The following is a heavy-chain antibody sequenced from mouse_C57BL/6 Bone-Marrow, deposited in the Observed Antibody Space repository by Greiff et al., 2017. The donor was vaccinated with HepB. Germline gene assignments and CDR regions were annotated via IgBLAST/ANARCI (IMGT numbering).Heavy chain of an antibody. CDR3: ARSGDYYGSSFYFDY. J-gene: IGHJ2*01. CDR1: GYTFTDYY. V-gene: IGHV1-26*01. CDR2: INPNNGGT. Sequence: EVQLQQSGPELVKPGASVKISCKASGYTFTDYYMNWVKQSHGKSLEWIGDINPNNGGTSYNQKFKGKATLTVDKSSSTAYMELRSLTSEDSAVYYCARSGDYYGSSFYFDYWGQGTTLTVSS. D-gene: IGHD1-1*01.